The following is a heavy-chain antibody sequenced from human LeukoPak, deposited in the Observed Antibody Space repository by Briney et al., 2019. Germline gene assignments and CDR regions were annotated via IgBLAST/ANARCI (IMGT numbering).Heavy chain of an antibody. J-gene: IGHJ5*02. CDR3: AKGTGYYILSRYNWFDP. D-gene: IGHD3/OR15-3a*01. Sequence: GGSLRLSCAASGFTFSSYAMSWVPQAPGKGLESGSAISGSGGSTYYADSVKGRFTISRDNSKNTLYLQMNSLRAEDTAVYYCAKGTGYYILSRYNWFDPWGQGTLVTVSS. CDR1: GFTFSSYA. V-gene: IGHV3-23*01. CDR2: ISGSGGST.